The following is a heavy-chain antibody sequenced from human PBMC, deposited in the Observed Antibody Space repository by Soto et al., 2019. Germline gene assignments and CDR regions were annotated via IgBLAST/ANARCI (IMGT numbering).Heavy chain of an antibody. V-gene: IGHV1-18*01. Sequence: QVQLVQSGAEVKKPGASVKVSCKASGYTFTSYGISWVRQAPGQGLEWMGWISAYNGNTNYAQKLQGRGTMTTDTSTRTAYMELRSLRSDDTAGYYCASDRGAYGMDVWGQGTTVTVSS. J-gene: IGHJ6*02. CDR2: ISAYNGNT. CDR3: ASDRGAYGMDV. CDR1: GYTFTSYG.